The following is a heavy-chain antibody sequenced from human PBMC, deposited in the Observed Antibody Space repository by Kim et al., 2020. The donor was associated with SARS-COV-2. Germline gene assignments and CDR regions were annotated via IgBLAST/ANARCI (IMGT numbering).Heavy chain of an antibody. CDR3: ARGVDIVATMLGFDP. CDR1: GGSISSSSYY. CDR2: IYYSGST. D-gene: IGHD5-12*01. V-gene: IGHV4-39*01. Sequence: SETLSLTCTVSGGSISSSSYYWGWIRQPPGKGLEWIGSIYYSGSTYYNPSLKSRVTISVDTSKNQFSLKLSSVTAADTAVYYCARGVDIVATMLGFDPWG. J-gene: IGHJ5*02.